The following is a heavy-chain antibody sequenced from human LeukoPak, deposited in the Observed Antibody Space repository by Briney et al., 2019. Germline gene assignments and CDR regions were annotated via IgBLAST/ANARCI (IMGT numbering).Heavy chain of an antibody. CDR3: ARGTSIAARRIDY. V-gene: IGHV4-34*01. Sequence: SETLSLTCAVYGGSFRGYYWSWIRQPPGKGLEWIGEINHSGSTNYNPSLKSRVTISVDTSKNQFSLKLSSVTAADTAVYYCARGTSIAARRIDYWGQGTLVTVSS. CDR2: INHSGST. D-gene: IGHD6-6*01. J-gene: IGHJ4*02. CDR1: GGSFRGYY.